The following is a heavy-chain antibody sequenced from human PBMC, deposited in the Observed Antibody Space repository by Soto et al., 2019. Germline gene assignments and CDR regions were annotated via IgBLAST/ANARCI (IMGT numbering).Heavy chain of an antibody. Sequence: GGSLRLSCAASGFTFSSYSMNWVRQAPGKGLEWVSYISSSSSTIYYAATVKGRFTMSRDNAKNLLYLQMNSLRAEDTYVYYCARDGGSWYCSSTSCHNAFDIWGQGTMVTVSS. D-gene: IGHD2-2*01. V-gene: IGHV3-48*01. CDR1: GFTFSSYS. J-gene: IGHJ3*02. CDR2: ISSSSSTI. CDR3: ARDGGSWYCSSTSCHNAFDI.